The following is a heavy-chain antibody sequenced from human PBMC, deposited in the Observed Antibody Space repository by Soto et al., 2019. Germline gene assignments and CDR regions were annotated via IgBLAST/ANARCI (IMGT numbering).Heavy chain of an antibody. D-gene: IGHD5-12*01. CDR2: IWYDESQK. Sequence: HPGGSLRLSCAASGFTFSRYGMHWVRQAPGKGLEWVAVIWYDESQKYLAESVKGRFTISRDDSKNTVYLQMTSLGAEDTAVYFCARDRNLVSTIGVRRQFYYYALASSGNDTPVPVAA. V-gene: IGHV3-33*08. J-gene: IGHJ6*04. CDR3: ARDRNLVSTIGVRRQFYYYALAS. CDR1: GFTFSRYG.